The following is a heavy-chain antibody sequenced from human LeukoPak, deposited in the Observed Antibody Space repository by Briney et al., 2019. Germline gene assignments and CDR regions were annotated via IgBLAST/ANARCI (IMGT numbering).Heavy chain of an antibody. Sequence: PSETLSLTCAVYGGSFSGSYWSWIRQPPGQGLEWIGEINHSGSTNYNSSLKSRVTISVDTSKNQFSLELSSVTAADTAVYYCARYPLRFYYFDYWGQGTLVTVSS. CDR1: GGSFSGSY. CDR2: INHSGST. J-gene: IGHJ4*02. V-gene: IGHV4-34*01. D-gene: IGHD4-17*01. CDR3: ARYPLRFYYFDY.